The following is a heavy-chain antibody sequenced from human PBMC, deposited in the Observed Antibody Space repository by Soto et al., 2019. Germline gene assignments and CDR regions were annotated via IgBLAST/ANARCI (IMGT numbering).Heavy chain of an antibody. D-gene: IGHD3-3*01. J-gene: IGHJ4*02. Sequence: SDTLSLTCAVSGGSISSGGYSWSWIRQPPGKGLEWIGYIYHSGSTYYNPSLKSRVTISVDRSKNQFSLKLSSVTAADTAVYYCARAARGGYDFWSGYYDYWGQGTLVTVSS. CDR1: GGSISSGGYS. V-gene: IGHV4-30-2*01. CDR3: ARAARGGYDFWSGYYDY. CDR2: IYHSGST.